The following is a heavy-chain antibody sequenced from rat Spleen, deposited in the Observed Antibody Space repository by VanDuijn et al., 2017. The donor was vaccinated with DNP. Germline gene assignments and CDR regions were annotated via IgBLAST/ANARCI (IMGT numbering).Heavy chain of an antibody. CDR1: GFNFNDYW. CDR3: VREEFGVDY. J-gene: IGHJ2*01. V-gene: IGHV4-2*01. D-gene: IGHD4-3*01. CDR2: INQDSSTM. Sequence: EVQLVESGGGLVQPGRSLKLSCAASGFNFNDYWMGWVRQAPGKGLEWIGEINQDSSTMKYSPSLKDKIIISRDNAQNTLDLQMSRLGSEDTGIYYCVREEFGVDYWGQGVMVTVSS.